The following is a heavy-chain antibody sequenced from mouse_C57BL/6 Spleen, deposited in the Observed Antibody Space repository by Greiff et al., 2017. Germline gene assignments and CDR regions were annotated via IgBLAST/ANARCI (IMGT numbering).Heavy chain of an antibody. CDR2: ILPGSGST. J-gene: IGHJ4*01. D-gene: IGHD2-1*01. Sequence: VQLQQSGAELMKPGASVKLSCKATGYTFTGYWIEWVKQRPGHGLEWIGEILPGSGSTNYNDKFKGKATFTADTSSNTAYMQLSSLTTEDSAIYYCARGGYYGNYENAMDYWGQGTSVTVSS. CDR1: GYTFTGYW. V-gene: IGHV1-9*01. CDR3: ARGGYYGNYENAMDY.